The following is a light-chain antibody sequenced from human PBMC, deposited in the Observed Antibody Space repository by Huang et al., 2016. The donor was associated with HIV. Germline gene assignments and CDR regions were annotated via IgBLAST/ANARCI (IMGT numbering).Light chain of an antibody. Sequence: DIQMTQSPSSLSASVGDRVTITCRASQSISAYFNWYQQKPGKAPKLLLYGASTLQSGVPSRFSGSGSGTDFTLTINCLQPEDFATYYCQKSYTTPLTFGGGTKVEI. V-gene: IGKV1-39*01. CDR1: QSISAY. CDR3: QKSYTTPLT. J-gene: IGKJ4*01. CDR2: GAS.